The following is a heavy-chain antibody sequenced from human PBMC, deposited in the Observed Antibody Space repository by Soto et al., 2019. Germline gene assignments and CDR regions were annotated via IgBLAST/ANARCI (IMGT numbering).Heavy chain of an antibody. CDR2: TSYDGSNK. D-gene: IGHD6-13*01. Sequence: PGGSLRLSCAASGFTFSSYAMHWVRQAPGKGLEWVAVTSYDGSNKYYADSVKGRFTISRDNSKNTLYLQMNSLRAEDTAVYYCAKGSEAAVFCGMDVWGQGTTVTVSS. CDR3: AKGSEAAVFCGMDV. V-gene: IGHV3-30-3*01. CDR1: GFTFSSYA. J-gene: IGHJ6*02.